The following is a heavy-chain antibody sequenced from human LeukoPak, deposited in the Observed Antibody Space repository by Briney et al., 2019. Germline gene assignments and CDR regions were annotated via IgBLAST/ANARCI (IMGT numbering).Heavy chain of an antibody. CDR2: IQPGDSIV. Sequence: GESLKISCKGFGNSFTSYWIGWVRQMRGKGLEWVGIIQPGDSIVHYSPSFQGQVTISADRSSSTAYLQWTSLKGPDSAMYYCACRKYYDTWSDPWGQGTLVTVSS. V-gene: IGHV5-51*01. D-gene: IGHD3-3*01. J-gene: IGHJ5*02. CDR3: ACRKYYDTWSDP. CDR1: GNSFTSYW.